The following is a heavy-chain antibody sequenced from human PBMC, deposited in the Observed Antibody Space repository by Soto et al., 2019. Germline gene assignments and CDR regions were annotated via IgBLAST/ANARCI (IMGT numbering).Heavy chain of an antibody. CDR2: ISGSPGST. D-gene: IGHD6-13*01. V-gene: IGHV3-23*01. Sequence: GGSLRLSCAASGFTFSSYAMSWVRQAPGKGLEWVSTISGSPGSTYYADSVKGRFAISRDNSKNTLYLHMSSLRAEDTAVYYCTKDQAVGTHYFYFYGMDVWGQGATVTVSS. CDR1: GFTFSSYA. CDR3: TKDQAVGTHYFYFYGMDV. J-gene: IGHJ6*02.